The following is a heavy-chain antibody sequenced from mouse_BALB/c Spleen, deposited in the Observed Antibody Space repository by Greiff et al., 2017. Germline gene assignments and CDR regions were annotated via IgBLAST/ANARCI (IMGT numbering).Heavy chain of an antibody. CDR3: ARGQEGLYYFDY. Sequence: EVKLVESGGGLVKPGGSLKLSCAASGFTFSSYAMSWVRQTPEKRLEWVASISSGGSTYYPDSVKGRFTISRDNARNILYLQMSSLRSEDTAMYYCARGQEGLYYFDYWGQGTTLTVSS. D-gene: IGHD3-1*01. V-gene: IGHV5-6-5*01. CDR1: GFTFSSYA. CDR2: ISSGGST. J-gene: IGHJ2*01.